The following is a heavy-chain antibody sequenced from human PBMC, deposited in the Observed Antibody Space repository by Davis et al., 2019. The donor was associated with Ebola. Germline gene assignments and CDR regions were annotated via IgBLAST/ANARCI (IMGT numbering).Heavy chain of an antibody. Sequence: PSETLSLTCAVYGGSFSGYYWSWIRQPPGKGLEWIGEINHSGSTNYNPSLKSRVTMSVDTSKNQFSLKLSSVTAADTAVYYCARNYGLVPPLWFDPWGQGTLVTVSS. CDR2: INHSGST. CDR3: ARNYGLVPPLWFDP. J-gene: IGHJ5*02. D-gene: IGHD6-6*01. CDR1: GGSFSGYY. V-gene: IGHV4-34*01.